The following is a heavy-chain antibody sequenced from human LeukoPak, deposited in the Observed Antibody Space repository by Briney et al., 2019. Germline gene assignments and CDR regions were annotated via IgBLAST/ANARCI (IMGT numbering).Heavy chain of an antibody. V-gene: IGHV1-69*05. Sequence: SVKVSCKASGGTFSSYAISWVRQAPGQGLEWMGGIIPIFGTANYAQKFQGRVTITTDESTSTAYMELSSLRSGDTAVYYCARDGGRGSYFDYWGQGTLVTVSS. CDR3: ARDGGRGSYFDY. CDR1: GGTFSSYA. D-gene: IGHD1-26*01. CDR2: IIPIFGTA. J-gene: IGHJ4*02.